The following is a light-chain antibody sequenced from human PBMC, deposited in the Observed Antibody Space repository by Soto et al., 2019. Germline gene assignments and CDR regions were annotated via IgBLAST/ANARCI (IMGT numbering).Light chain of an antibody. Sequence: EIVMKQSPATLSVSPGERATLSCRASLSVSRNLAWYQQKPGQAPRLLIFDASTRATGIPARFSGSGSGTEFTLTITSLQSEDFAVYYCQQYNNWPPWTFGQGTKVDIK. CDR1: LSVSRN. CDR2: DAS. J-gene: IGKJ1*01. V-gene: IGKV3-15*01. CDR3: QQYNNWPPWT.